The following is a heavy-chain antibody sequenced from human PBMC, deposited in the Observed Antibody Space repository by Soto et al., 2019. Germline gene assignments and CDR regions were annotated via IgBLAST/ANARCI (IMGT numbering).Heavy chain of an antibody. CDR1: GFIFENFG. CDR3: AKNQGVELVPLATVDWFDP. CDR2: ISGSGFKK. V-gene: IGHV3-23*01. Sequence: GGSLRLSCAASGFIFENFGMSWVRQTPGKGLEWISSISGSGFKKYYADSVKGRFTISRNNSKSTVYLELNNLSAEDTAVYHCAKNQGVELVPLATVDWFDPWGQGSVVTVSS. D-gene: IGHD1-26*01. J-gene: IGHJ5*02.